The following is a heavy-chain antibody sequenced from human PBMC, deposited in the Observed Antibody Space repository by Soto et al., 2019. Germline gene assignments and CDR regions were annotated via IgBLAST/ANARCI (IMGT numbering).Heavy chain of an antibody. V-gene: IGHV3-23*01. J-gene: IGHJ3*02. CDR1: GFTFSSYA. D-gene: IGHD3-22*01. Sequence: EVQLLESGGGLVQPGGSLRLSCAASGFTFSSYAMSWVRQAPGKGLEWVSAISGSGGSTYYADSVKGRFTISRDNSKNTLYLQMNSLRAEDTAVYYCAKDARSSGYFPDAFDIWGQGTMVTVSS. CDR2: ISGSGGST. CDR3: AKDARSSGYFPDAFDI.